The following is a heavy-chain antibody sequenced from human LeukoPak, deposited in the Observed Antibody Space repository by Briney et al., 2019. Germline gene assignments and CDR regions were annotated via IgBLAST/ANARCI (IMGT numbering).Heavy chain of an antibody. CDR3: ARTYGGNSVLIAFDI. Sequence: PAGSRRLSCAASGFTFSSYSMNWVRQAPGKGLEWVSYISSSSSTIYYADSVKGRFTISRDNARNSLYLQMNSLRDEDTAVYYCARTYGGNSVLIAFDIWGQGTMVTVSS. CDR1: GFTFSSYS. J-gene: IGHJ3*02. V-gene: IGHV3-48*02. D-gene: IGHD4-23*01. CDR2: ISSSSSTI.